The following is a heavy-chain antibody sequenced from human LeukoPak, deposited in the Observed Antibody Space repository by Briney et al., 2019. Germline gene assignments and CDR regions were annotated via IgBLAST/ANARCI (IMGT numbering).Heavy chain of an antibody. Sequence: PSETLSLTCTVSGGSISSSSYYWGWIRQPPGKGLEWIRSIYYSGSTYYNPSLKSRVTISVDTSKNQFSLKLSSVTAADTAVYYCARRKQLGQLDYWGQGTLVTVSS. V-gene: IGHV4-39*01. J-gene: IGHJ4*02. CDR2: IYYSGST. CDR3: ARRKQLGQLDY. CDR1: GGSISSSSYY. D-gene: IGHD6-13*01.